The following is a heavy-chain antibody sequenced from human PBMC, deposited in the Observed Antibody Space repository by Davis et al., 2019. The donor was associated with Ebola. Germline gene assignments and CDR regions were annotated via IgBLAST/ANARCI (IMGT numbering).Heavy chain of an antibody. V-gene: IGHV3-23*01. Sequence: GESLKISCAASEFIVTSHHMTWVRQAPGEGLEWVSSISDSGDSIYYADSVMGRFTISRDNSKNILYLQLNSLRAEDTAVYYCAKGIKRVLYNGIDVWGQGTTVTVSS. D-gene: IGHD2-15*01. CDR1: EFIVTSHH. CDR2: ISDSGDSI. J-gene: IGHJ6*02. CDR3: AKGIKRVLYNGIDV.